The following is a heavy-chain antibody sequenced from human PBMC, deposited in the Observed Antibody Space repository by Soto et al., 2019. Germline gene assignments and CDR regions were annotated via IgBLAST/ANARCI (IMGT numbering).Heavy chain of an antibody. CDR1: GFTFSSYA. CDR2: ISSNGGST. Sequence: PGGSLRLSCSASGFTFSSYAMHWVRQAPGKGLEYVSAISSNGGSTYYADSVKGRFTISRDNSKNTLYLQMSCLRAEDTAVYYCVKFQVVPAAMAPFFDYWGQGTLVTVSS. V-gene: IGHV3-64D*08. CDR3: VKFQVVPAAMAPFFDY. J-gene: IGHJ4*02. D-gene: IGHD2-2*01.